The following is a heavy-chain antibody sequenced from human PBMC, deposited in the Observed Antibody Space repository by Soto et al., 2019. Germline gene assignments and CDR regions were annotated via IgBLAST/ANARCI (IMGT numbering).Heavy chain of an antibody. CDR3: ARLDNYCGGGSCYSLDY. V-gene: IGHV4-59*08. CDR1: GGSISSYY. D-gene: IGHD2-15*01. Sequence: SETLSLTCTVSGGSISSYYWSWIRQPPGKGLEWIGYIYYSGSTNYNPSLKSRVTISVDTSKNQFSLKLRPVTAADTAVDYCARLDNYCGGGSCYSLDYWGQGTLVTVSS. CDR2: IYYSGST. J-gene: IGHJ4*02.